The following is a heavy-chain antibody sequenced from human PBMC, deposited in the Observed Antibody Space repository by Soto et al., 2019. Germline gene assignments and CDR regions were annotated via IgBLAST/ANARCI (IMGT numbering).Heavy chain of an antibody. CDR1: GFTFSDSA. Sequence: PGGSLRLSCAVSGFTFSDSAVHWVRQASGKGLEWVGRIRSKANTYATAYAASVKGRFTISRDDSKNTAYLQMNSLKTEDTAVYYCIRHPIGLDIXGQGTMVTVSS. J-gene: IGHJ3*02. CDR3: IRHPIGLDI. V-gene: IGHV3-73*01. CDR2: IRSKANTYAT.